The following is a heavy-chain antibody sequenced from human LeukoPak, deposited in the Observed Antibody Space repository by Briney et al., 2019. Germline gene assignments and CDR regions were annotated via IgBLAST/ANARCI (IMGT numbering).Heavy chain of an antibody. V-gene: IGHV5-51*01. D-gene: IGHD6-19*01. CDR2: IYPDDSDT. CDR3: GRAIGHTSAWFES. Sequence: GESLKISCKGFGYRFTSYWIGWVRQMPGKGLEWKGIIYPDDSDTRYSPSFQGQVTMSADKSISTAYLQWSSLKASDTAMYYCGRAIGHTSAWFESWGQGTLVTVSS. CDR1: GYRFTSYW. J-gene: IGHJ5*01.